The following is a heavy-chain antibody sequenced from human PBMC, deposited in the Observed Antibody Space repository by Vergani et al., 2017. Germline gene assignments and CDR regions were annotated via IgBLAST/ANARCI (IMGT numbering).Heavy chain of an antibody. V-gene: IGHV4-59*01. D-gene: IGHD6-13*01. J-gene: IGHJ4*02. CDR2: IYYSGST. CDR1: GGSLSSYY. CDR3: ARGIAAAGTSVPFDY. Sequence: QVQLQELGPGLVKPSETLSLTCTVSGGSLSSYYWSWIRQPPGKGLEWIGSIYYSGSTNYNPSLKSRVTISVDTSKNQFSLNLTSVTAADTAVFYCARGIAAAGTSVPFDYWGQGTLVTVSS.